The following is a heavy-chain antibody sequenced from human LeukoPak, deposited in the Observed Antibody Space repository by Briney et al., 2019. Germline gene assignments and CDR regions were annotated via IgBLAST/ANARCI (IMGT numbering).Heavy chain of an antibody. CDR1: GFNFGEFW. J-gene: IGHJ6*02. CDR2: IKEDGSEK. CDR3: ARDRGTYYYGMDV. D-gene: IGHD3-10*01. V-gene: IGHV3-7*03. Sequence: QPGGSLRLSCAASGFNFGEFWMAWVRQTPGKGLEWVADIKEDGSEKFYVDSVKGRFTISRDNAKNSLYLQMNSLRAEDTALYYCARDRGTYYYGMDVWGQGTTVTVSS.